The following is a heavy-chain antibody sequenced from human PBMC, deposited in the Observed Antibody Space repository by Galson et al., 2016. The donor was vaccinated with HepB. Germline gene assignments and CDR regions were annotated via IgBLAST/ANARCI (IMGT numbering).Heavy chain of an antibody. CDR3: ARDPDGDGYSFLED. CDR1: GYGVATNY. J-gene: IGHJ4*02. D-gene: IGHD5-18*01. Sequence: SLRLSCAGSGYGVATNYMIWVRQAPGEGLEWVSLMFSRGGAFYADSVTGRFTISRDISKNTLFLQMNNLRADDTAVYYCARDPDGDGYSFLEDWGQGTLVTVSS. CDR2: MFSRGGA. V-gene: IGHV3-66*01.